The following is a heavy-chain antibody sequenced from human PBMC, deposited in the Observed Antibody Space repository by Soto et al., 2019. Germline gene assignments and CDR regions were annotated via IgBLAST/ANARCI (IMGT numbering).Heavy chain of an antibody. CDR2: INAGNGNT. CDR3: ARTYCGGDCSFLLPSYGMDV. J-gene: IGHJ6*02. D-gene: IGHD2-21*02. CDR1: GYTFTSYA. V-gene: IGHV1-3*01. Sequence: ASVKVSCKASGYTFTSYAMHWVRQAPGQRLEWMGWINAGNGNTNYAQKFQGWVTMTRDTSISTAYMELSRLRSDDTAVYYCARTYCGGDCSFLLPSYGMDVWGQGTTVTVSS.